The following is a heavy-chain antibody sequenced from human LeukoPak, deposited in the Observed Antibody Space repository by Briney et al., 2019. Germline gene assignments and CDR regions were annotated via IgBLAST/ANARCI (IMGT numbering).Heavy chain of an antibody. Sequence: ASVKVSCKVSGYTLTELSMHWVRQAPGKGLEWMGGFDPEDGETIYAQKFQGRVTMTEDTSTDTAYMELSSLRSEDTAVYYCASSSSSIAAQGYYYYYMDVWGKGTTVTVSS. V-gene: IGHV1-24*01. CDR1: GYTLTELS. J-gene: IGHJ6*03. CDR3: ASSSSSIAAQGYYYYYMDV. D-gene: IGHD6-6*01. CDR2: FDPEDGET.